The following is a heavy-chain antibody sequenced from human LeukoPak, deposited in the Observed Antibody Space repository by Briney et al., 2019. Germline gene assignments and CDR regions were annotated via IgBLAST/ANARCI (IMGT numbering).Heavy chain of an antibody. CDR1: GFTFSSYA. CDR2: ISGGGIST. V-gene: IGHV3-23*01. CDR3: AQDDSGYYKGVDY. J-gene: IGHJ4*02. Sequence: GGSLRLSCAASGFTFSSYAMNWVRQAPGKGLDWVPAISGGGISTYYADSVKGRFTISRDNSKNMLYLQMNRLRAEDTAVYYGAQDDSGYYKGVDYWGQGTQVTVSS. D-gene: IGHD3-3*01.